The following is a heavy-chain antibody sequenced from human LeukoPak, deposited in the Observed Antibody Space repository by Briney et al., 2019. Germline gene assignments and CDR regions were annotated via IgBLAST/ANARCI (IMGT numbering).Heavy chain of an antibody. CDR1: GFTFGDYA. J-gene: IGHJ4*02. V-gene: IGHV3-49*04. D-gene: IGHD3-3*01. CDR3: TRSVENYDFWSGYYTSFDY. Sequence: GGSLRLSCTASGFTFGDYAMSWVRQAPGKGLEWVGFIRSKAYGGTTEYAASVKGRFTISRDDSKSIAYLQMNSLKTEDTAVYYCTRSVENYDFWSGYYTSFDYWGQGTLVTVSS. CDR2: IRSKAYGGTT.